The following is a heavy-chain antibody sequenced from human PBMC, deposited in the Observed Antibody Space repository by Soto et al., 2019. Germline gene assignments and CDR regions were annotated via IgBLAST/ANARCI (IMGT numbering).Heavy chain of an antibody. J-gene: IGHJ6*02. V-gene: IGHV1-69*13. CDR3: AREGDIVVVPAAIEVDYYYYYGMDV. CDR1: GGRLSSNA. Sequence: ASVKVTCKASGGRLSSNASRWVRQAPGQGLEWMGGIIPIFGTANYAQKFQGRVTITADESTSTAYMELSSLRSEDTAVYYCAREGDIVVVPAAIEVDYYYYYGMDVWGQGTTVTVSS. CDR2: IIPIFGTA. D-gene: IGHD2-2*01.